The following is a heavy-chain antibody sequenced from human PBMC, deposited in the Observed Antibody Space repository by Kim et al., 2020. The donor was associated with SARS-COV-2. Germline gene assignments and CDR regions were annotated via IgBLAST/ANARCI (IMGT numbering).Heavy chain of an antibody. D-gene: IGHD1-7*01. V-gene: IGHV3-7*01. CDR3: TTSSRTKAHY. J-gene: IGHJ4*02. CDR2: SEK. Sequence: SEKYYVDSGKGRFAISRDNAKNSLSLQMNTLRAEDTAMYYCTTSSRTKAHYWGQGTLVTVSS.